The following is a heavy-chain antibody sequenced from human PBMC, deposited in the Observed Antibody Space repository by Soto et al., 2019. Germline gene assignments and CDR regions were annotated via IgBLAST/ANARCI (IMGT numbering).Heavy chain of an antibody. V-gene: IGHV3-7*05. CDR1: GFVFSNSW. CDR3: GREHSVPRGGQEY. CDR2: IKEDGSET. Sequence: EVQLVESGGALVQPGGSLRLSCAASGFVFSNSWMTWVRQAPGKGLEWVANIKEDGSETNYVDSVKGRVTISRDNAKNFLFLQMNSLRAEDTAVYYCGREHSVPRGGQEYWGQGTLVTV. D-gene: IGHD2-15*01. J-gene: IGHJ4*02.